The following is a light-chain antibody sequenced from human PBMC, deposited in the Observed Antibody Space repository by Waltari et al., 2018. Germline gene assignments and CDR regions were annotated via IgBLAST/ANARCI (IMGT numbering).Light chain of an antibody. J-gene: IGLJ2*01. CDR3: SSYTSSSTLVV. CDR2: EFS. V-gene: IGLV2-14*01. Sequence: QSALTQPASVSGSPGQSITISCPGTSSDVGGYNSVPWYQQHPGKAPKLMIYEFSNRPSGVSNRFSGSKSGNTASLTISGLQAEDEADYYCSSYTSSSTLVVFGGGTKLTVL. CDR1: SSDVGGYNS.